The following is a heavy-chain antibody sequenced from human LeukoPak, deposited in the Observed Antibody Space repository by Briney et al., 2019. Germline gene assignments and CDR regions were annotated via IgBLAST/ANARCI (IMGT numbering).Heavy chain of an antibody. J-gene: IGHJ5*02. V-gene: IGHV1-69*02. D-gene: IGHD3-9*01. CDR2: IIPILGIA. CDR1: GFPFTSFY. CDR3: AGGILTGYYSDDP. Sequence: ASVKVSCKASGFPFTSFYIHWVRQAPGQGLEWMGRIIPILGIANYAQKFQGRVTITADKSTSTAYMELSSLRSEDTAVYYCAGGILTGYYSDDPWGQGTLVTVSS.